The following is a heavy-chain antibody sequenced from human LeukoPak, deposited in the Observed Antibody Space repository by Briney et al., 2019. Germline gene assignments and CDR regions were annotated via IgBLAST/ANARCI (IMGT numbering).Heavy chain of an antibody. J-gene: IGHJ4*02. CDR2: INGDGSTT. CDR3: ARDYAGSPDY. V-gene: IGHV3-74*03. Sequence: GGSLRLSCTASGFTFSTYWINWVRQSPGKGLVWVALINGDGSTTTHADSVKGRFTIPRDNAKNTAYLQMNSLRDEDTAVYFCARDYAGSPDYWGQGTLVTVSA. CDR1: GFTFSTYW. D-gene: IGHD3-10*01.